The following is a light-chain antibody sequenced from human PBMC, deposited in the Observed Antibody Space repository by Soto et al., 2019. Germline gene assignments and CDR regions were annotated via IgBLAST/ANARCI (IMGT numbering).Light chain of an antibody. Sequence: QSVLTQPPSVSAAAGQTVTISCSGSSYNIGTNRVSWYQQFPGTAPKLLIYDNNKRPSGILDRFSGSKSGTSATLGITELETEDEADFYCGTWDNSLSAYVFGTGTKLTVL. CDR3: GTWDNSLSAYV. CDR1: SYNIGTNR. V-gene: IGLV1-51*01. CDR2: DNN. J-gene: IGLJ1*01.